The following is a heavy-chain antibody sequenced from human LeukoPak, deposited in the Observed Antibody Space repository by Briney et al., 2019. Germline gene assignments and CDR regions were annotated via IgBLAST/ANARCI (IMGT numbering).Heavy chain of an antibody. CDR3: AKDILGGEQWLSNDYYYYGMDV. Sequence: GGSLRLSCAASGFTFDDYAMHWVRQAPGKGLEWVSLISGDGGSTYYADSVKGRFTISRDNSKNSLYLQMNSLRTEDTALYYCAKDILGGEQWLSNDYYYYGMDVWGQGTTVTVSS. CDR1: GFTFDDYA. J-gene: IGHJ6*02. D-gene: IGHD6-19*01. CDR2: ISGDGGST. V-gene: IGHV3-43*02.